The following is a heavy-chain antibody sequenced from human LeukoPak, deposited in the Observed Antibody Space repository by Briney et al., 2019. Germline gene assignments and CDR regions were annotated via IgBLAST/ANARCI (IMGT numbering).Heavy chain of an antibody. Sequence: PSETLSLTCTVSGGSISSGDYCWSWIRQPPGKGLEWIGYIYYSGSTNYNPSLKSRVTISVDTSKNQFSLKLSSVTAADTAVYYCARGTPYDSSGYYYGRPSGFDYWGQGTLVTVSS. CDR1: GGSISSGDYC. D-gene: IGHD3-22*01. J-gene: IGHJ4*02. CDR2: IYYSGST. V-gene: IGHV4-61*08. CDR3: ARGTPYDSSGYYYGRPSGFDY.